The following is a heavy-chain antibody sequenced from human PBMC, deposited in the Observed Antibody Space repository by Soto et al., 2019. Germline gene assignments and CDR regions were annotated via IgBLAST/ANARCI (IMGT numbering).Heavy chain of an antibody. CDR1: RFTFSNYA. Sequence: PGGSLRLSCAASRFTFSNYAMHWVRQDPGKGLEWVAVIWSDGSNKYYADSVKGRFTISRDNSKNTLYLQMSSLRAEDTAVYYCARDNWNYVSAFDIWGQGTMVTVSS. V-gene: IGHV3-33*01. J-gene: IGHJ3*02. CDR2: IWSDGSNK. D-gene: IGHD1-7*01. CDR3: ARDNWNYVSAFDI.